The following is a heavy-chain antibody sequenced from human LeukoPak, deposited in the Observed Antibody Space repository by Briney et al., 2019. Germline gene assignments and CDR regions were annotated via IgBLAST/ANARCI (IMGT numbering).Heavy chain of an antibody. CDR2: IYYSGST. V-gene: IGHV4-31*03. Sequence: SQTLSLTCTVSGGSISSGGYYWSWIRQHPGKGLEWIGYIYYSGSTYYNPSLKSRVTISVDTSKNQFSLKLSSVTAADTAVYYCARDVAGGVGATGFDYWGQGTLVTVSS. J-gene: IGHJ4*02. D-gene: IGHD1-26*01. CDR3: ARDVAGGVGATGFDY. CDR1: GGSISSGGYY.